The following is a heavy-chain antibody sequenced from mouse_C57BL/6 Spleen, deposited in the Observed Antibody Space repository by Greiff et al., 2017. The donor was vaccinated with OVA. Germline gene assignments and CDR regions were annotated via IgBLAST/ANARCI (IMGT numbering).Heavy chain of an antibody. CDR2: ISSGGDYI. D-gene: IGHD4-1*02. J-gene: IGHJ3*01. Sequence: EVHLVESGEGLVKPGGSLKLSCAASGFTFSSYAMSWVRQTPEKRLEWVAYISSGGDYIYYADTVKGRFTISRDNARNTLYLQMSSLKSEDTAMYYCTRVNWSWFAYWGQGTLVTVSA. CDR1: GFTFSSYA. V-gene: IGHV5-9-1*02. CDR3: TRVNWSWFAY.